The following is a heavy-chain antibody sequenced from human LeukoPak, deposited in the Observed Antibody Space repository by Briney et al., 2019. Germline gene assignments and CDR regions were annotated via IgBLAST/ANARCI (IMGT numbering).Heavy chain of an antibody. CDR3: ARSPSNYYDILTGGTSDAFDI. CDR1: GFTFSSYG. CDR2: IRYDGSNK. V-gene: IGHV3-30*02. D-gene: IGHD3-9*01. J-gene: IGHJ3*02. Sequence: GGSLRLSCAASGFTFSSYGMHWVRQAPGKGLEWVAFIRYDGSNKYYADSVKGRFTISRDNSKNTLYLQMNSLRAEDTAVYYCARSPSNYYDILTGGTSDAFDIWGQGTMVTVSS.